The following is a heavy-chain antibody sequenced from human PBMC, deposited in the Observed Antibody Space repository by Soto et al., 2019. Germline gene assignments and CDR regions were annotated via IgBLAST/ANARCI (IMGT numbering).Heavy chain of an antibody. CDR1: GGSFSGYY. CDR2: INHSGST. Sequence: SETLSLTCAFYGGSFSGYYWSWIRQPPGKGLEWIGEINHSGSTNYNPSLKSRVTISVDTSKNQFSLKLSSVTAADTAVYYCARGWYYGSGNYGMDVWGQGTTVTVSS. CDR3: ARGWYYGSGNYGMDV. J-gene: IGHJ6*02. V-gene: IGHV4-34*01. D-gene: IGHD3-10*01.